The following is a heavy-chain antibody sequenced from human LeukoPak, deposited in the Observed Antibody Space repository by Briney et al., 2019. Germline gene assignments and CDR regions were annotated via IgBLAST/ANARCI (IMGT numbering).Heavy chain of an antibody. V-gene: IGHV3-21*01. CDR1: GFAFSSYS. CDR3: ARETHYDILTGYFFDY. CDR2: ISSSSSYI. D-gene: IGHD3-9*01. Sequence: PGGSLRLSCAASGFAFSSYSMNWVRQAPGKGLEWVSSISSSSSYIYYADSVKGRFTISRDNAKNSPYLQMNSLRAEDTAVYYCARETHYDILTGYFFDYWGQGTLVTVSS. J-gene: IGHJ4*02.